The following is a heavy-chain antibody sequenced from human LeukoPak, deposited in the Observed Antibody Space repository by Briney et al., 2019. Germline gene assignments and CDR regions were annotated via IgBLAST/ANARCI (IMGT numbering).Heavy chain of an antibody. Sequence: PGGSLRLSCAASGFTFSSYAMSWVRQAPGKGLEWVSAISGSGGSTYYADSVKGRFTISRDNSKNSLYLQMNSLRAEDTAVYYCARDGCHSGIKKYYYYMDVWGKGTTVTISS. D-gene: IGHD5-12*01. V-gene: IGHV3-23*01. CDR2: ISGSGGST. J-gene: IGHJ6*03. CDR3: ARDGCHSGIKKYYYYMDV. CDR1: GFTFSSYA.